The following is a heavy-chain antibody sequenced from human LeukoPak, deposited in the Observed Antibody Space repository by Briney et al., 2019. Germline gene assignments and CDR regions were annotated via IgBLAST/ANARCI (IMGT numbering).Heavy chain of an antibody. CDR1: GGSISSHY. Sequence: SETLSLTCTVSGGSISSHYWSWIRQPAGKGLEWIGHMDISGSTDYTPSLKSRVTMSVETSKNQFSLKLSSVTAADTAVYYCAREVRTGYWPHVHYYYYMDVWGKGTTVTVSS. CDR3: AREVRTGYWPHVHYYYYMDV. V-gene: IGHV4-4*07. J-gene: IGHJ6*03. CDR2: MDISGST. D-gene: IGHD3/OR15-3a*01.